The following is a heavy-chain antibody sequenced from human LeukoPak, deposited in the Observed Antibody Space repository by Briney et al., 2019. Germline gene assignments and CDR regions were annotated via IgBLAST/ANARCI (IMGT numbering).Heavy chain of an antibody. V-gene: IGHV3-23*01. CDR3: AKATYCSSTSCYRRRLYYFDY. J-gene: IGHJ4*02. CDR1: GFTFNNYA. CDR2: ISGSGGST. D-gene: IGHD2-2*01. Sequence: GGSLRLSCAASGFTFNNYAMNWVRQAPGKGLEWVSAISGSGGSTYYADSVKGRFTISRDNSKNTLYLQMNSLRAEDTAVYYCAKATYCSSTSCYRRRLYYFDYWGQGTLVTVSS.